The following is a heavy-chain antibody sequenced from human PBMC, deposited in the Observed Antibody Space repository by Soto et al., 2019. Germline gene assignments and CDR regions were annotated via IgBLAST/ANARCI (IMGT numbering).Heavy chain of an antibody. CDR2: IRSKGCGGTT. V-gene: IGHV3-49*03. D-gene: IGHD4-17*01. J-gene: IGHJ4*02. CDR1: GFTVGNYA. CDR3: SRDQPLFGDYADY. Sequence: PGGSLRLSCSASGFTVGNYAMSWFRQAPGKGLEWVGFIRSKGCGGTTEYAASVKGRFTISRDDSKSISYLEMNSLKTEDTAVYYCSRDQPLFGDYADYWGQATLVTVSS.